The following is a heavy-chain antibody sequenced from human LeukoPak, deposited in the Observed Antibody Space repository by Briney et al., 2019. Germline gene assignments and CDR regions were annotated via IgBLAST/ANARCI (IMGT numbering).Heavy chain of an antibody. D-gene: IGHD3-16*01. CDR2: INPYNANT. V-gene: IGHV1-18*01. CDR1: GYTFTNYG. Sequence: GGVRDSCRQSGYTFTNYGIRGVRQAPGQGGERMGWINPYNANTKHAENVQGTATLTTDTSTSTAYMELRSLRSDDTAVYYCAREWLGAVGAFDMWGQGTMITVSS. J-gene: IGHJ3*02. CDR3: AREWLGAVGAFDM.